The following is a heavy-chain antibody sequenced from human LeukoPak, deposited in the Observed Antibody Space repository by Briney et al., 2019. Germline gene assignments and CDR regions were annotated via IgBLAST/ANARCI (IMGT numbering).Heavy chain of an antibody. CDR1: GFTFDDYA. CDR3: ARDLSYGSQYYFDY. V-gene: IGHV3-9*01. D-gene: IGHD5-18*01. J-gene: IGHJ4*02. CDR2: ISWNSGSI. Sequence: GGSLRLSCAASGFTFDDYAMHWVRQAPGKGLEWVSGISWNSGSIGYADSVKGRFTISRDNAKNSLYLQMNSLRAEDTAVYYCARDLSYGSQYYFDYWGQGTLVTVSS.